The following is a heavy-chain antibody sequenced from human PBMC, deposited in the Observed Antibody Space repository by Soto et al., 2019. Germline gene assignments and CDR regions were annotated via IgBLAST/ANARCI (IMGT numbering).Heavy chain of an antibody. Sequence: QVQLVESGGGVVQPGRSLRLSCAASGFTFSSYGMHWVRQAPGKGLEWVAVIWFDGSNKWYADSVKGRFTISRENSKNTLSLQLNILRAEDTAVYSCARDRGYSGYDSPRYYYGMDVWGQGTTVTVSS. V-gene: IGHV3-33*01. D-gene: IGHD5-12*01. CDR3: ARDRGYSGYDSPRYYYGMDV. J-gene: IGHJ6*02. CDR1: GFTFSSYG. CDR2: IWFDGSNK.